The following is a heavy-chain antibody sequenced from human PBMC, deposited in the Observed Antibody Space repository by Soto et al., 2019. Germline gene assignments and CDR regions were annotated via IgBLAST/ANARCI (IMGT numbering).Heavy chain of an antibody. CDR2: VYYSGST. CDR1: GGSVSSGSYY. Sequence: SETLSLTCTVSGGSVSSGSYYWSWIRQPPGKGLEWIGYVYYSGSTNYNPSLKSRVTISVDTSKNQFSLKLSSVTAADTAVYYCAGRDGYNFAEYFQHWGQGTLVTVSS. CDR3: AGRDGYNFAEYFQH. V-gene: IGHV4-61*01. J-gene: IGHJ1*01. D-gene: IGHD5-12*01.